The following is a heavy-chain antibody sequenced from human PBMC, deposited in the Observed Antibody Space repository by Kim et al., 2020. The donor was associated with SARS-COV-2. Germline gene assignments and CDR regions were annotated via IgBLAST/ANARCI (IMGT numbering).Heavy chain of an antibody. D-gene: IGHD3-22*01. V-gene: IGHV4-31*02. J-gene: IGHJ4*02. Sequence: YNPSLESRVTISVDTSKNQFSLKLSSMTAADTAVYYCARDRHNSGSFFDYWGQGTLVTVSS. CDR3: ARDRHNSGSFFDY.